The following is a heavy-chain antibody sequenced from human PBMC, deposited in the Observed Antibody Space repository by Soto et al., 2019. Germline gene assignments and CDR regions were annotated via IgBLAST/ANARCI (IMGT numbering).Heavy chain of an antibody. Sequence: EVQLVESGGGLVKPGGSLRLSCAASGFTFSTYTMNWVRQAPGKGLEWVSSISSSSSYTYYADSVKGRFTISRDNAKNSLYLQMNSLRAEDTAVYYCAREITVYGSLTYFDYWGQGTLVTVSS. CDR2: ISSSSSYT. V-gene: IGHV3-21*01. J-gene: IGHJ4*02. D-gene: IGHD3-10*01. CDR1: GFTFSTYT. CDR3: AREITVYGSLTYFDY.